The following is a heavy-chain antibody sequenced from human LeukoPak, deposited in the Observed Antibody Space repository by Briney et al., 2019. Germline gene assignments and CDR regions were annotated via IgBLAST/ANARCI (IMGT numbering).Heavy chain of an antibody. CDR1: VYTFTSYG. CDR2: ISAYNGNT. V-gene: IGHV1-18*01. Sequence: ASVQVSCKASVYTFTSYGISWVRPAPGQGLEWMGWISAYNGNTNYAQKLQGRVTMTTDTSTSTAYMELRSLRSDDTAVYYCARDLRDYYDSSGYYYEGGAFDIWGQGTMVTVSS. CDR3: ARDLRDYYDSSGYYYEGGAFDI. D-gene: IGHD3-22*01. J-gene: IGHJ3*02.